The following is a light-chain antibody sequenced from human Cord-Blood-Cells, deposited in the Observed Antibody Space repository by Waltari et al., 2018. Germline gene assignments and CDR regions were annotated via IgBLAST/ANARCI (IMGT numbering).Light chain of an antibody. CDR3: CSYAGSSTWV. V-gene: IGLV2-23*01. J-gene: IGLJ3*02. CDR1: ISGVGGDNL. CDR2: EGS. Sequence: QSALTQPASVSGSPGPSITISCTGTISGVGGDNLVSWYQQHPGKAPKLMIYEGSKRPSGVSNRFSGSKSGNTASLTISGLQAEDEADYYCCSYAGSSTWVFGGGTKLTVL.